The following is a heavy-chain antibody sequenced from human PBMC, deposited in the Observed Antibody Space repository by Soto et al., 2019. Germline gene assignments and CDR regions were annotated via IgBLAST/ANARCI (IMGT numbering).Heavy chain of an antibody. CDR2: INAGNGNT. Sequence: ASVKVSCKASGYIFTSNVMHWVRQAPGQRLEWMGWINAGNGNTKYSQKFQGRVTITRDTPASTAFMELSSLRSEDTAVYYCARDHPYPGSSWFFFDLWGQGTLVTVSS. J-gene: IGHJ4*02. D-gene: IGHD6-13*01. CDR1: GYIFTSNV. V-gene: IGHV1-3*01. CDR3: ARDHPYPGSSWFFFDL.